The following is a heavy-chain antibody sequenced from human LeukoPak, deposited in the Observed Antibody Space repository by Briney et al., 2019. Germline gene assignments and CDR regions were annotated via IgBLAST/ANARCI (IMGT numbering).Heavy chain of an antibody. J-gene: IGHJ4*02. V-gene: IGHV1-2*02. Sequence: GASVKVSCKASGYPFTNFYVHWVRLAPGQWLEWLGWTHPVSGDTIYAQKFQGRVTMTRDTSISTAYMELTSLASDDTAVYYCARMTHTLGATYSHFDYWGQGTLVTVSS. CDR3: ARMTHTLGATYSHFDY. D-gene: IGHD3-16*01. CDR1: GYPFTNFY. CDR2: THPVSGDT.